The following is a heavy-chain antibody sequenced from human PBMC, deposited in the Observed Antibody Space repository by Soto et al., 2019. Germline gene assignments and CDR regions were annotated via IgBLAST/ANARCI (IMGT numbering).Heavy chain of an antibody. J-gene: IGHJ4*02. D-gene: IGHD2-21*02. CDR3: ARVAGVAYCGGDCYHFDY. CDR2: ISYRVDT. V-gene: IGHV4-30-4*01. Sequence: SETLSLTCTVSGDSFSSDDYYWSWIRQPPGKGLEWIGYISYRVDTYYSPSLKSRVTMSIATSKNQFSLNESSVTAADTAVYYCARVAGVAYCGGDCYHFDYWGQGTLVTVSS. CDR1: GDSFSSDDYY.